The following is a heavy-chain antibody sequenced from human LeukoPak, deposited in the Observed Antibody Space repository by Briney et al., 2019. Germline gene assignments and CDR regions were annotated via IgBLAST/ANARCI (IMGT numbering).Heavy chain of an antibody. J-gene: IGHJ4*02. V-gene: IGHV1-8*01. CDR2: VNPNSGNS. Sequence: ASVRVSCKTSGDSFISYDINWVRQAAGQGLEWMGWVNPNSGNSGYAQKFQGRVTMTRNTSISTAYMELSSLRSEDTAVYYCARGVEGSSSWYVVSFGYWGQGTLVTVSS. D-gene: IGHD6-13*01. CDR1: GDSFISYD. CDR3: ARGVEGSSSWYVVSFGY.